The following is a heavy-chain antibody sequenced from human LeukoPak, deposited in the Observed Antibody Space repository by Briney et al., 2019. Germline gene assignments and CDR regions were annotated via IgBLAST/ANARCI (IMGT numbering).Heavy chain of an antibody. CDR1: GFTFSSYT. CDR2: ISGSSSTI. V-gene: IGHV3-48*01. Sequence: GGSLRLSCAASGFTFSSYTINWVRQAPGKGLEWVSYISGSSSTIEFADSVKGRFTISRDNAKNSLYLQMNSLRAEDTAVYYCARGYCSGGTCYPYYFDYWGQGTLVTVSS. CDR3: ARGYCSGGTCYPYYFDY. J-gene: IGHJ4*02. D-gene: IGHD2-15*01.